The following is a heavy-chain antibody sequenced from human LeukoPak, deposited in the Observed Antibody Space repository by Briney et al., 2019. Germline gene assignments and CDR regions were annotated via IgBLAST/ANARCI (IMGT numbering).Heavy chain of an antibody. Sequence: GGSLRLSCAASGFTFGDYYMSWIRQAPGKGLEWVSYISSSGSTIYNADSVKGRFTISRDNAKNSLYLQMNSLRAEDTAVYYRARVAAMVKGALRYYFDYWGQGTLVTVSS. CDR1: GFTFGDYY. J-gene: IGHJ4*02. D-gene: IGHD5-18*01. CDR3: ARVAAMVKGALRYYFDY. CDR2: ISSSGSTI. V-gene: IGHV3-11*04.